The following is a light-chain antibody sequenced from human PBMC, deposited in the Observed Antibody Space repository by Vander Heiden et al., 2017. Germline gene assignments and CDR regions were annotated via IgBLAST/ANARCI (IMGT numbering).Light chain of an antibody. J-gene: IGKJ2*01. Sequence: IQLTQSPSSLSASVGDSVTITCRASQGISSYLAWYQQKPGKAPKLLIYAAATLQSGVPSRCSGSGSGTDFTLTISSLQPEDFATYYCRQLNSDPGYTFGQGTKLEIK. CDR1: QGISSY. CDR3: RQLNSDPGYT. V-gene: IGKV1-9*01. CDR2: AAA.